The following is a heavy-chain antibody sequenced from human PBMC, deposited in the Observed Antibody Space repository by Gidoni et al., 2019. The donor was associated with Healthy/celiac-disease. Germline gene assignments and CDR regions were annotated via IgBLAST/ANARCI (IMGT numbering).Heavy chain of an antibody. CDR1: GFPVSSNY. D-gene: IGHD6-19*01. V-gene: IGHV3-66*01. CDR3: ARVPYSSGWFDY. Sequence: EVQLVESGGGLVQPGGSLRPSCAASGFPVSSNYMSWVRQAPGKGLEWVSVIYSGGSTYYADSVKGRFTISRDNSKNTLYLQMNSLRAEDTAVYYCARVPYSSGWFDYWGQGTLVTVSS. J-gene: IGHJ4*02. CDR2: IYSGGST.